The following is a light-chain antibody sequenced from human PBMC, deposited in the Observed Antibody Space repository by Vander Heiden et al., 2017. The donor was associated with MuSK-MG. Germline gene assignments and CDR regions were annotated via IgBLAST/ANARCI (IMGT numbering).Light chain of an antibody. J-gene: IGLJ2*01. V-gene: IGLV2-8*01. CDR3: SSFGGAKV. CDR1: SSDVGAYNY. Sequence: QSALTQPPSASGSPGQSVTISCTGTSSDVGAYNYVSWYQQHPGKVPKLIIYEVTKRPSGVPDRFSGSKSGNTASLTVSGLQAEDEADYYCSSFGGAKVFGGGTRLTGL. CDR2: EVT.